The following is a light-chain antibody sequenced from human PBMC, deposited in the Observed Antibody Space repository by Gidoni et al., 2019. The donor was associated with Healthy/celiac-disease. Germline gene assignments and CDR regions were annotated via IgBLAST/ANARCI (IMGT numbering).Light chain of an antibody. CDR1: NIGSKN. CDR2: RDS. Sequence: SYELTQPLSVSVALGQTARITCGGNNIGSKNVHWYQQKPGQDPVLVIYRDSNRPAGIPARFSGSNSGNTATLTISRAQAGDEADYYCQVWDSSTVVFGGGTKLTVL. CDR3: QVWDSSTVV. V-gene: IGLV3-9*01. J-gene: IGLJ2*01.